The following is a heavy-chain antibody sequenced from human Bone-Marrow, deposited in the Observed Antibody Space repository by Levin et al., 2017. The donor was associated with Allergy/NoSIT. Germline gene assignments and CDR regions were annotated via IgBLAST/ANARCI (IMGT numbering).Heavy chain of an antibody. V-gene: IGHV1-2*02. CDR1: GNTFTDDH. J-gene: IGHJ6*03. CDR2: INLNSGDT. CDR3: ARETSLGSCSGGTCFYDYFMDV. Sequence: GESLKISCKASGNTFTDDHMHWVRQAPGQGLEWMGWINLNSGDTNYAQRFQGRVTMTSDTSISTGYMELSRLESDDTAIYYCARETSLGSCSGGTCFYDYFMDVWGKGTTVSVSS. D-gene: IGHD2-15*01.